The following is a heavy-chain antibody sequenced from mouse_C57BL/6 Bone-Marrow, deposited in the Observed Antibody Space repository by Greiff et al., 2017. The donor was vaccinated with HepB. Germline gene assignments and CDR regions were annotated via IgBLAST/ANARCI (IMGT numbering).Heavy chain of an antibody. Sequence: EVKLVDSGGGLVQSGRSLRLSCATSGFTFSDFYMEWVRQAPGKGLEWIAASRNKANDYTTEYSASVKGRFIVSRDTSQSILYLQMNALRAEDTAIYYCARDGYDYYAMDYWGQGTSVTVSS. V-gene: IGHV7-1*01. CDR1: GFTFSDFY. D-gene: IGHD2-12*01. J-gene: IGHJ4*01. CDR2: SRNKANDYTT. CDR3: ARDGYDYYAMDY.